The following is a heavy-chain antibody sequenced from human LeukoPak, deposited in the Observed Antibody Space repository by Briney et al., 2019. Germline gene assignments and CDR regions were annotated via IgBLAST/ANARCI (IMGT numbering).Heavy chain of an antibody. CDR3: ATGIAVAGWTDY. Sequence: SETLSLTCTVSGGSISISSYYWGWIRQPPGKGLEWIGSIYYSGSTYYNPSLKSRVTISVDTSKNQFSLKLSSVTAADTAVYYCATGIAVAGWTDYWGQGTLVTVSS. J-gene: IGHJ4*02. V-gene: IGHV4-39*01. CDR2: IYYSGST. D-gene: IGHD6-19*01. CDR1: GGSISISSYY.